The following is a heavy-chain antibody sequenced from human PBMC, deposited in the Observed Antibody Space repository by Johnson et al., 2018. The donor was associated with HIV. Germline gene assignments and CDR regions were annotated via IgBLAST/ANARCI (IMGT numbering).Heavy chain of an antibody. CDR2: ISSSGGTI. J-gene: IGHJ3*02. CDR1: RFTFSDYY. V-gene: IGHV3-11*01. Sequence: QMLLVESGGGLVKPGGSLRLSCAASRFTFSDYYMSWIRQTPGKGLEWVSYISSSGGTIYYADSVKGRFSISRDNAKKSLYLQMSSLRGEDTAIYYCARKGDAFDIWGQGTKVTVSA. CDR3: ARKGDAFDI.